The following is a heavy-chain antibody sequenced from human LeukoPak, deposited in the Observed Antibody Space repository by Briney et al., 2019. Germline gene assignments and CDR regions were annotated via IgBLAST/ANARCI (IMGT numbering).Heavy chain of an antibody. D-gene: IGHD2/OR15-2a*01. J-gene: IGHJ6*03. CDR1: GFTFSSYV. CDR3: TGGSDKVLSGEYYYYMDV. V-gene: IGHV3-23*01. CDR2: ITASGDRT. Sequence: PWGSLRLSCAASGFTFSSYVMTWVRQAPGGGLEWVSDITASGDRTDYADSVRGRFTISRDSAKNSLALQMHSLRAEDTAVYYCTGGSDKVLSGEYYYYMDVWGTGTTVTVSS.